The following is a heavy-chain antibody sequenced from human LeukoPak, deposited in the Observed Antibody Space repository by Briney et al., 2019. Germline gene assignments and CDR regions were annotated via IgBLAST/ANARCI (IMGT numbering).Heavy chain of an antibody. J-gene: IGHJ3*02. Sequence: SMKVSCKASGGTFSSYAISWVRQAPGQGLEWMGGIIPIFGTANYAQKFQGRVTITADESTSTAYMELSSLRSEDTAVHYCARDRAVRTIFGVVIDAFDIWGQGTMVTVSS. V-gene: IGHV1-69*01. CDR2: IIPIFGTA. CDR1: GGTFSSYA. D-gene: IGHD3-3*01. CDR3: ARDRAVRTIFGVVIDAFDI.